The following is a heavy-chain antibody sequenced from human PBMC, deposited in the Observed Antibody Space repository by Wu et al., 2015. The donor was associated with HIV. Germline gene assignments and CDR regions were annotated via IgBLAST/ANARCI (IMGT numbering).Heavy chain of an antibody. CDR2: LNPNRGDT. V-gene: IGHV1-2*02. Sequence: QVQLMQSGAEVKKPGASVRVSCKASGYIFSDYYIHWVRQAPGQGLEWMGWLNPNRGDTNSPQRFEGRVTLTRDTSVSTAYMELRRLRSDDTAMYYCASVTLRFFPHYYYYMDVWGKGTTVTVSS. CDR3: ASVTLRFFPHYYYYMDV. J-gene: IGHJ6*03. CDR1: GYIFSDYY. D-gene: IGHD3-3*01.